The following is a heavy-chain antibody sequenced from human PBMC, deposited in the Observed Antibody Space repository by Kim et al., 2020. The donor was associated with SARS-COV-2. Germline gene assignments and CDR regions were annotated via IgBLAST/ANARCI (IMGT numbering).Heavy chain of an antibody. Sequence: KGRFTISRDNSKNTLYLQMNSLGPEDTAVYYCAKDGYYYDSSGQGWYFDYWGQGTLVTVSS. CDR3: AKDGYYYDSSGQGWYFDY. D-gene: IGHD3-22*01. V-gene: IGHV3-30*02. J-gene: IGHJ4*02.